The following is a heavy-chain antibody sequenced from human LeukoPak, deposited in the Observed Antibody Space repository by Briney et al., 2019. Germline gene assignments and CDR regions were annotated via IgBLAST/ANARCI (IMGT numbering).Heavy chain of an antibody. CDR1: GFSFSTYS. D-gene: IGHD2-15*01. J-gene: IGHJ4*02. CDR2: ISNNGGCT. V-gene: IGHV3-23*01. Sequence: GGSLRLSCAASGFSFSTYSFSWVRQAPGKGLEWVSAISNNGGCTYYADSVQGRFTISRDNSKSTLCLQMNSLRAEDTAVYYCAKQLGYCSDGSCYFPYWGQGTLVTVSS. CDR3: AKQLGYCSDGSCYFPY.